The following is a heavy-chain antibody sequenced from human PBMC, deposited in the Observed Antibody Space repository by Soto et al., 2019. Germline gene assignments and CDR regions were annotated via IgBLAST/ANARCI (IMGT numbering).Heavy chain of an antibody. CDR3: ARWEVVTGLDY. D-gene: IGHD3-22*01. CDR2: ISSSGGTT. V-gene: IGHV3-48*03. J-gene: IGHJ4*02. Sequence: GGSLILSCAASGFTFSTSEMSWVRQAPGKGLEWISHISSSGGTTYYADSVKGRFTISRDNANHSLFLQMNSLRVADTAVYYCARWEVVTGLDYWGQGTLVTVSS. CDR1: GFTFSTSE.